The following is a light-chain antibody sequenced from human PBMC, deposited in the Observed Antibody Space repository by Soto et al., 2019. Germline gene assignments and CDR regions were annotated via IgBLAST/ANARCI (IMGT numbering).Light chain of an antibody. CDR3: QQYDSLPSIS. V-gene: IGKV1-33*01. J-gene: IGKJ5*01. Sequence: DLQMTQSPSSLSASVGDRVTITCQASQDISIYLNWYQQKPGKAPKLLIYDTSNLEAGVPSRFTGSGSGTDFTFTISSLQPEDVATYYCQQYDSLPSISFGQGTRLQIK. CDR1: QDISIY. CDR2: DTS.